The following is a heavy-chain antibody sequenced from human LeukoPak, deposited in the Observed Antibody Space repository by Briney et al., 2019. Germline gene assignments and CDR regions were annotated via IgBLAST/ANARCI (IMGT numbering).Heavy chain of an antibody. CDR3: ARLYSSGWYGYFQH. CDR1: GFTFSSYW. Sequence: GGSLRLSCVASGFTFSSYWMHWVRHDPRKGLVWVSRISGDGRNINYADSVRGRFTISRDNSKNTLYLQMNSLRAEDTAVYYCARLYSSGWYGYFQHWGQGTLVTVSS. V-gene: IGHV3-74*01. CDR2: ISGDGRNI. D-gene: IGHD6-19*01. J-gene: IGHJ1*01.